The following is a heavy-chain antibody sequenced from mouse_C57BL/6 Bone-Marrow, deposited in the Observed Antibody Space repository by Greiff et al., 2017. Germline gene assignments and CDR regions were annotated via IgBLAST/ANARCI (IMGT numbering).Heavy chain of an antibody. CDR1: GYTFTGYW. D-gene: IGHD1-1*01. Sequence: QVQLQQSGAELMKPGASVKLSCKATGYTFTGYWIEWVKQRPGHGLEWIGEILPGSGSTNYNEKFKGKATFTADPSSNPAYMQLSSLTTEDSAIYYCASGEKFYYYPLGFAYWGQGTLVTVSA. V-gene: IGHV1-9*01. CDR3: ASGEKFYYYPLGFAY. J-gene: IGHJ3*01. CDR2: ILPGSGST.